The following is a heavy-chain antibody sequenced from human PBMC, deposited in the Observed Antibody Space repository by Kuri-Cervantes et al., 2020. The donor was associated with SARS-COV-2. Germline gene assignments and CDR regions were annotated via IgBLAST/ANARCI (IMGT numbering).Heavy chain of an antibody. CDR2: IKQDGSEK. D-gene: IGHD3-3*01. V-gene: IGHV3-7*01. Sequence: GESLKISCAASGFTFSSYWMSWVRQAPGKGLEWVANIKQDGSEKYYVDSVKGRFTISRDNAKNSLYLQMNSLRAEDTAVYYCARDKFYDFWSGYPEGYYYYYYMDVWGKGTTVTVSS. CDR3: ARDKFYDFWSGYPEGYYYYYYMDV. CDR1: GFTFSSYW. J-gene: IGHJ6*03.